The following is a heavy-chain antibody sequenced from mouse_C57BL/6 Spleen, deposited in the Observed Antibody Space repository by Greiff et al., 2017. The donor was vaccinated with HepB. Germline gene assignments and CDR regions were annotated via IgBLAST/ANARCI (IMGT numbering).Heavy chain of an antibody. CDR2: IYPGDGDT. CDR3: ARYYGSSYVAWFAY. D-gene: IGHD1-1*01. J-gene: IGHJ3*01. V-gene: IGHV1-80*01. CDR1: GYAFSSYW. Sequence: VQLKQSGAELVKPGASVKISCKASGYAFSSYWMNWVKQRPGKGLEWIGQIYPGDGDTNYNGKFKGKATLTADKSSSTAYMQLSSLTSEDSAVYFCARYYGSSYVAWFAYWGQGTLVTVSA.